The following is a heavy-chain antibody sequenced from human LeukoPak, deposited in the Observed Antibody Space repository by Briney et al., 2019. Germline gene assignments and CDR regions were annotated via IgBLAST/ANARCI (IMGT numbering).Heavy chain of an antibody. CDR2: IYHSGST. J-gene: IGHJ4*02. CDR3: ARVYDFWSGYSHDY. Sequence: PSETLSLTCTVSGYSISSGYYWGWIRQPPGKGLEWIGNIYHSGSTYSNPSLKSRVTISVDTSKNQFSLKLSSVTAADTAVYYCARVYDFWSGYSHDYWGQGTLVTVSS. V-gene: IGHV4-38-2*02. D-gene: IGHD3-3*01. CDR1: GYSISSGYY.